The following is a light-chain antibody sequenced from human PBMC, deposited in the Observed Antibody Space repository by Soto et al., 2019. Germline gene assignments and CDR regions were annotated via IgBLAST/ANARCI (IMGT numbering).Light chain of an antibody. Sequence: QSALTQTPSASGTPGQRVNISCSGSSSNIGSNNVNWYQQLPGTAPKLLIYSNNQRPSGVPDRFSGSKSGTSASLAISGLQSEDEADYYCEAWDDSLNGVVFGGGTKVTV. J-gene: IGLJ2*01. CDR3: EAWDDSLNGVV. CDR2: SNN. V-gene: IGLV1-44*01. CDR1: SSNIGSNN.